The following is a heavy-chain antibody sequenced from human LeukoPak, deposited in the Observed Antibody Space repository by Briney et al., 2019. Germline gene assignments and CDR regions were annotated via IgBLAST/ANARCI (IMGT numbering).Heavy chain of an antibody. J-gene: IGHJ4*02. D-gene: IGHD3-22*01. CDR1: GLTFSDYS. V-gene: IGHV3-21*01. CDR2: INPTSTSI. CDR3: TKDLNHDSSG. Sequence: PGGSLRLSCVASGLTFSDYSINWVRRAPGKGLEWVSSINPTSTSIYYADAVRGRFTISRDNAKSSLYLQMNNMRVEDTAIYYCTKDLNHDSSGWGQGTLVTVSS.